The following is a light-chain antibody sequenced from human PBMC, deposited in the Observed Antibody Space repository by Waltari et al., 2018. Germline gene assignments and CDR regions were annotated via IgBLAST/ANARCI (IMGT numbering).Light chain of an antibody. Sequence: SYELTQTPSVSVSPGQTARITCSGHELPRKYAYWFQQKSGQAPRLVIYEDTKRPSGIPGRCSGSRSGTVATLTITGAQVDDEADYYCYSSDSTGLRVFGGGTTVVVL. V-gene: IGLV3-10*01. CDR2: EDT. CDR3: YSSDSTGLRV. J-gene: IGLJ1*01. CDR1: ELPRKY.